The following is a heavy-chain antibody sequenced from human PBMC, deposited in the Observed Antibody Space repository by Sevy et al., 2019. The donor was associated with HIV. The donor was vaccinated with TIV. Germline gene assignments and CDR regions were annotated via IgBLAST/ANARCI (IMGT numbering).Heavy chain of an antibody. J-gene: IGHJ4*02. Sequence: GGSLRLSCAASGFTFRSYGMHWVRQAPGKGLEWVAVISNDGGNQYYADSVKGRFTISRDNSKNTVYLQMNSLRAEDTAVYYCAKDVSDGYNYFLDFWGQGALLTVSS. D-gene: IGHD5-12*01. CDR1: GFTFRSYG. CDR2: ISNDGGNQ. CDR3: AKDVSDGYNYFLDF. V-gene: IGHV3-30*18.